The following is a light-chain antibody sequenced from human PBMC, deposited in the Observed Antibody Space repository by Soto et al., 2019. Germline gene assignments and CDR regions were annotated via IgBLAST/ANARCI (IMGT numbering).Light chain of an antibody. CDR1: QGISSA. CDR3: QQLNSYPFT. Sequence: AIHLTQSPSSLSASVGDRVTITCRASQGISSALAWYQHKPGRPPRVLIYDASSLQSGVPSRFSGSESGTGCTLTISSLQPEDSATYYCQQLNSYPFTFGQGTRLEIK. CDR2: DAS. V-gene: IGKV1-13*02. J-gene: IGKJ5*01.